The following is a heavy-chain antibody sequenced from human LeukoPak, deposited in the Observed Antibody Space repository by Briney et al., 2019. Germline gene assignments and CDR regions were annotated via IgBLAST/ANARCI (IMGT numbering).Heavy chain of an antibody. Sequence: SETLSLTCVVSGGSLSGYYSWIRQPPGKGLEWIGEINHSGSTNYNPSLKSRVTISVDTSKNQFSLKLSSVTAADTAVYYCARSLKEYSSDGDYWGQGTLVTVSS. CDR3: ARSLKEYSSDGDY. J-gene: IGHJ4*02. CDR2: INHSGST. CDR1: GGSLSGYY. V-gene: IGHV4-34*01. D-gene: IGHD6-6*01.